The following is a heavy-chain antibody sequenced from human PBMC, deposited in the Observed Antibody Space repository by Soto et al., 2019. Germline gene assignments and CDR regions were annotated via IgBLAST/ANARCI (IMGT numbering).Heavy chain of an antibody. CDR2: IRSGGSNE. D-gene: IGHD2-15*01. CDR3: ARGPGGAFDS. J-gene: IGHJ3*02. CDR1: GFSFSGSY. Sequence: QVQLVESGGGVVKPGGSLRLSCAASGFSFSGSYMSWIRQAPGKGLEWVSYIRSGGSNEYYAASVRGRFAISRDDAKNSLCLKLRGRRADDSAVYYCARGPGGAFDSWGQGTMVNVSS. V-gene: IGHV3-11*01.